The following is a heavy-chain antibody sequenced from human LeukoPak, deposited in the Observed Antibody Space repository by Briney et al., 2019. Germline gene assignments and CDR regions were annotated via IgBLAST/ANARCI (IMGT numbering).Heavy chain of an antibody. J-gene: IGHJ4*02. CDR2: IYYSGST. CDR3: ARDPPPYNYDSSGYHLGFDY. V-gene: IGHV4-59*01. CDR1: GGSISSYY. D-gene: IGHD3-22*01. Sequence: SETLSLTCTVSGGSISSYYWSWIRQPPGKGLEWIGYIYYSGSTNYNPSLKSRVTISVDTSKNQFSLKLSSVTAADTAVYYCARDPPPYNYDSSGYHLGFDYWGQGTLVTVSS.